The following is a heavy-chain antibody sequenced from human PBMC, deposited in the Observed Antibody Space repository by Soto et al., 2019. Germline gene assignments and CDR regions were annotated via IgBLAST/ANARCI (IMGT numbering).Heavy chain of an antibody. CDR3: ARRYGEAFDY. J-gene: IGHJ4*02. Sequence: QVQLQESGPGLVKPSETLSLTCTVSGGYISSYYWSWIRQPPGKGLEWIGYIYYSGSTNYNPSLKSRVTMSVDTSKNQFSLKLSSVTAANTAVYYSARRYGEAFDYCCQATLVTVSS. D-gene: IGHD4-17*01. CDR1: GGYISSYY. CDR2: IYYSGST. V-gene: IGHV4-59*01.